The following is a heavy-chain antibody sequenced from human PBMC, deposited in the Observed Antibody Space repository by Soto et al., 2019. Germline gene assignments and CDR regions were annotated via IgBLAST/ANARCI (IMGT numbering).Heavy chain of an antibody. J-gene: IGHJ4*02. V-gene: IGHV4-59*01. CDR1: GGSISSYY. D-gene: IGHD6-19*01. CDR2: IYYSGST. CDR3: ARASGAPLTFRSSGWYRYYFDY. Sequence: QVQLQESGPGLVKPSETLSLTCTVSGGSISSYYWSWIRQPPGKGLEWIGYIYYSGSTNYNPSLKGRVTISVDTSKNQLSLKLSSVTAADTAVYYCARASGAPLTFRSSGWYRYYFDYWGQGTLVTVSS.